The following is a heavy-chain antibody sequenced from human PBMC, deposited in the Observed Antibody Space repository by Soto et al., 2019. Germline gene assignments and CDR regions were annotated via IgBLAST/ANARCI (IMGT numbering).Heavy chain of an antibody. D-gene: IGHD6-19*01. CDR2: INAGNGNT. Sequence: QVQLVQSGAEVKKPGASVKVSCKASGYTFTSYAMHWVRQAPGQRLEWMGWINAGNGNTKYSQKFQGRVTITRDTSARTAYMELSSLRSEDTAVYYCARESSGWYLKGAFDIWGQGTMVTVSS. J-gene: IGHJ3*02. CDR3: ARESSGWYLKGAFDI. CDR1: GYTFTSYA. V-gene: IGHV1-3*01.